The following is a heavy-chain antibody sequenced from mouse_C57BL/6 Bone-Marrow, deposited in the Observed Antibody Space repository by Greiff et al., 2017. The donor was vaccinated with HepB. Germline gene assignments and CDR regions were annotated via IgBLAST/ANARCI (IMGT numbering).Heavy chain of an antibody. CDR1: GFTFTDYY. CDR3: ARYRTVVAHYYAMDY. Sequence: EVKVVESGGGLVQPGGSLSLSCAASGFTFTDYYMSWVRQPPGKALEWLGCIRNKADGYTTEYSASVKGRFTITRDNSQSILYLQMNALRAEDSATYYCARYRTVVAHYYAMDYWGQGTSVTVSS. J-gene: IGHJ4*01. V-gene: IGHV7-3*01. CDR2: IRNKADGYTT. D-gene: IGHD1-1*01.